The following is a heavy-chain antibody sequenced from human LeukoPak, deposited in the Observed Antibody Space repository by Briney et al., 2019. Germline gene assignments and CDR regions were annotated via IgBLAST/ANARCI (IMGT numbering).Heavy chain of an antibody. CDR3: ARHLCSGGSCYLSGRAGY. CDR2: IYPGDSDT. CDR1: GYSFTSYW. J-gene: IGHJ4*02. V-gene: IGHV5-51*07. Sequence: GESLKISCKGSGYSFTSYWISWVHQMPGKGLEWMGIIYPGDSDTRYSPSFRGQVTISADKSISTAYLQWSSLKASDTAMYYCARHLCSGGSCYLSGRAGYWGQGTLVTVSS. D-gene: IGHD2-15*01.